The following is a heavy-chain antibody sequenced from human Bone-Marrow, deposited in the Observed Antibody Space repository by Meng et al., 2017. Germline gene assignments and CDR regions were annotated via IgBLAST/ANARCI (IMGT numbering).Heavy chain of an antibody. V-gene: IGHV4-34*01. CDR2: INHDGST. Sequence: GSLRLSCAVSGESFSGYFWSWIRQTPEKGLEWIGEINHDGSTNYNPSLKSRVTMSVDTTRKRFYLKLTSVTAADTAVYFCARDMRFYGSGSFDNWGQGTLVTVSS. CDR3: ARDMRFYGSGSFDN. D-gene: IGHD3-10*01. J-gene: IGHJ4*02. CDR1: GESFSGYF.